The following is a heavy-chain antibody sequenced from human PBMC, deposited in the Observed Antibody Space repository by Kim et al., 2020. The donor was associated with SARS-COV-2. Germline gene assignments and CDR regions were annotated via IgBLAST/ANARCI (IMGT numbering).Heavy chain of an antibody. CDR3: AKSSGAYPEYNWFDP. CDR1: GFSFSTFA. CDR2: ISGNGVAT. Sequence: GGSLRLSCAASGFSFSTFALHWVRQAPGKGLEWVSAISGNGVATYYADSVKGRFAVSRDRSKNTLFLQMNSLRAEDTAVYYCAKSSGAYPEYNWFDPWGQGTLVTVSS. V-gene: IGHV3-23*01. D-gene: IGHD2-15*01. J-gene: IGHJ5*02.